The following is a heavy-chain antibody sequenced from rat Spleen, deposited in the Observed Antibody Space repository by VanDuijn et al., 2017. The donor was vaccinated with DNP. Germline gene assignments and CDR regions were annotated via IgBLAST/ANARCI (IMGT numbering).Heavy chain of an antibody. D-gene: IGHD1-1*01. V-gene: IGHV5-22*01. CDR2: ISFDVGFT. CDR1: GFTFSDYY. Sequence: EVQLVVSGGGLVQPGGSLKLSCAASGFTFSDYYMAWVRQAPTRGLELVAYISFDVGFTYHGDSVKGRFTISRDNAKSTLYLQMNSLTSEDMATYYCARPHYYSSGGFAYWGQGTLVTVSS. CDR3: ARPHYYSSGGFAY. J-gene: IGHJ3*01.